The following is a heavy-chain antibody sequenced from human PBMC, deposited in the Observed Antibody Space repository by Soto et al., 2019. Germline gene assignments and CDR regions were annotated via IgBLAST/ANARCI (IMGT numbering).Heavy chain of an antibody. V-gene: IGHV4-39*01. CDR3: ARRHKRYYDILTGGLPFDY. CDR1: GGSISSSSYY. D-gene: IGHD3-9*01. CDR2: IYYSGST. J-gene: IGHJ4*02. Sequence: SETLSLTCTVSGGSISSSSYYWGWIRQPPGKGLEWIGSIYYSGSTYYNPSLKSRVTISVDTSKNQFSLKLSSVTAADTAVYYCARRHKRYYDILTGGLPFDYWGQGTLVT.